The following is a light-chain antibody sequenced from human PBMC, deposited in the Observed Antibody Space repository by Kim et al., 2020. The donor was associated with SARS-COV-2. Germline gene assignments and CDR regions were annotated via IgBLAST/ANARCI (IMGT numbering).Light chain of an antibody. CDR1: RRDVGCYNY. Sequence: GQSVTISCTGTRRDVGCYNYVSWYQQHPGKAPRLMIYDVTKRPSGVPDRFSGSKSGNTASLTVSGLQAEDEADYYCCSYAGNNSCVFGAGTKVTVL. CDR3: CSYAGNNSCV. CDR2: DVT. J-gene: IGLJ1*01. V-gene: IGLV2-8*01.